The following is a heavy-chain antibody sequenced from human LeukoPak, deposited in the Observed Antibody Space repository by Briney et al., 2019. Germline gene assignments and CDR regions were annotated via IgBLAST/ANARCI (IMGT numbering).Heavy chain of an antibody. J-gene: IGHJ4*02. Sequence: PGGSLRLSCVASGFTFRNYEMNWVRQAPGKGLEWVSSISSSGTTTHYASSVKGRFSISRDNANKFLSLQMNSLRAEDAAVYYCVRGGGYVDSSGFVFWGQGSLVTVSS. CDR1: GFTFRNYE. V-gene: IGHV3-48*03. D-gene: IGHD6-25*01. CDR3: VRGGGYVDSSGFVF. CDR2: ISSSGTTT.